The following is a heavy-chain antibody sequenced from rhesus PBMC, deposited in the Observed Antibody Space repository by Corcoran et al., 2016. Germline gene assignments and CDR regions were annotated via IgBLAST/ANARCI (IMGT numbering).Heavy chain of an antibody. CDR3: AREWGFDY. CDR2: IGASSGST. J-gene: IGHJ4*01. CDR1: VGSISSGYG. D-gene: IGHD7-45*01. V-gene: IGHV4-127*01. Sequence: QLQLQESGPGLVKPSETLSLTCAVSVGSISSGYGWSWIRQPPGKGLEWIWYIGASSGSTNYNPSLKSRVTSSKDTSKNQFSLKLSAVTAADTVVYYCAREWGFDYWGQGVLVTVSS.